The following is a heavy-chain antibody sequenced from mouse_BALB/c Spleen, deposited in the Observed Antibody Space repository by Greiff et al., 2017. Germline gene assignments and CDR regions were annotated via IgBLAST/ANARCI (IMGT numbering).Heavy chain of an antibody. CDR1: GYTFTDYA. V-gene: IGHV1S137*01. Sequence: VQLQQSGAELVRPGVSVKISCKGSGYTFTDYAMHWVKQSHAKSLEWIGVISTYYGDASYNQKFKGKATMTVDKSSSTAYMELARLTSEDSAIYYCARDYGSSRGYYFDYWGQGTTLTVSA. CDR3: ARDYGSSRGYYFDY. CDR2: ISTYYGDA. D-gene: IGHD1-1*01. J-gene: IGHJ2*01.